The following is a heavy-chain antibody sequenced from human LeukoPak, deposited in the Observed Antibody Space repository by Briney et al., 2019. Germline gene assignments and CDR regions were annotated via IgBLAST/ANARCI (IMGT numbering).Heavy chain of an antibody. Sequence: ASVKVSCKASGFTFSNSAVQWVRQARGQRLEWTGWIVVASGKTNYAQSFQGRLTVSRDMSTSTVYMEVGSLRSEDTAVYYCAAASVAPGGHFYGMDVWGKGTTVTVSS. D-gene: IGHD2-8*02. V-gene: IGHV1-58*01. J-gene: IGHJ6*04. CDR1: GFTFSNSA. CDR2: IVVASGKT. CDR3: AAASVAPGGHFYGMDV.